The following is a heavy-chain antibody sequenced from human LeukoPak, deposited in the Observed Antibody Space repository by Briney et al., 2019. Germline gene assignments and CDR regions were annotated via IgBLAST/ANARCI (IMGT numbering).Heavy chain of an antibody. V-gene: IGHV4-38-2*02. J-gene: IGHJ3*02. CDR3: ARAAYDFWSGYYTGWAFDI. CDR2: IYTSGST. CDR1: GYSISSGYY. Sequence: PSETLSLTCTVSGYSISSGYYWGWIRQPPGKGLEGIGSIYTSGSTNYTPSLKSRVTISVDTSKNQFSLKLSSVTAADTAVYYCARAAYDFWSGYYTGWAFDIWGQGTMVTVSS. D-gene: IGHD3-3*01.